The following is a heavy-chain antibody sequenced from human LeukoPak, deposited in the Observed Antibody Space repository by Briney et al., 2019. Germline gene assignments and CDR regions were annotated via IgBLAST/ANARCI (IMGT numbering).Heavy chain of an antibody. CDR3: ARGTERDVLPAANSFDY. CDR1: GGSFSGYY. D-gene: IGHD2-2*01. J-gene: IGHJ4*02. Sequence: SETLSLTCAVYGGSFSGYYWSWIRQPPGKGLEWIGEINHSGSTNYNPSLKSRVTISVDTSKNQFSLKLSFVTAADTAVYYCARGTERDVLPAANSFDYWGQGTLVTVSS. V-gene: IGHV4-34*01. CDR2: INHSGST.